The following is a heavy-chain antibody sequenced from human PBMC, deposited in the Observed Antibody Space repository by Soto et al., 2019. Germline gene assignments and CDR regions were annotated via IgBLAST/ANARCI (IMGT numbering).Heavy chain of an antibody. CDR2: INPSGGST. CDR1: GYTFTSYG. CDR3: ASGPRNTATDY. V-gene: IGHV1-46*01. D-gene: IGHD5-18*01. Sequence: ASVKVSCKASGYTFTSYGISWVRQAPGQGLEWMGIINPSGGSTSYAQKFQGRVTMTRDTSTSTVYMELSSLRSEDTAVYYCASGPRNTATDYWGQGTLVTVSS. J-gene: IGHJ4*02.